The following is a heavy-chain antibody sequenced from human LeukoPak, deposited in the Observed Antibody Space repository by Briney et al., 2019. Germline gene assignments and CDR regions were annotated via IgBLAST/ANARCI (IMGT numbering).Heavy chain of an antibody. CDR1: GGSISSYY. CDR3: ARGHTYCSSTSCYGVGWFDP. J-gene: IGHJ5*02. CDR2: IYYSGST. V-gene: IGHV4-59*12. Sequence: SETLSLTCTVSGGSISSYYWSWIRQPPGKGLEWIGYIYYSGSTNYNPSLKSRVTISVDTSKNQFSLKLSSVTAADTAVYYCARGHTYCSSTSCYGVGWFDPWGQGTLVTVSS. D-gene: IGHD2-2*01.